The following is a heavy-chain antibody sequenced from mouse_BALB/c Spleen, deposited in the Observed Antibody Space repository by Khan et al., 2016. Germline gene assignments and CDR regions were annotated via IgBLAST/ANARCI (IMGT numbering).Heavy chain of an antibody. J-gene: IGHJ4*01. CDR1: GFNIKDTY. CDR3: ARGTGHYYAMDY. V-gene: IGHV14-3*02. Sequence: VQLQQSGAELVKPGASVKLSCTASGFNIKDTYMHWVKQRPEQGLEWIGRIDPANGNTKYDPKFQGKATITADTSSNTAYLQLSSLTSEYTAVYYCARGTGHYYAMDYWGQGTSVTVSS. D-gene: IGHD4-1*01. CDR2: IDPANGNT.